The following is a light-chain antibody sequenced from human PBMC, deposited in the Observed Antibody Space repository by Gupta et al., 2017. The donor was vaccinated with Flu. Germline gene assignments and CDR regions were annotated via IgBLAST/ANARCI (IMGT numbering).Light chain of an antibody. CDR3: SSLTSSGTYV. CDR1: SSDIGNYNY. CDR2: GVS. J-gene: IGLJ1*01. V-gene: IGLV2-14*01. Sequence: QSALTQPASVSGSPGQSIAISCTGTSSDIGNYNYVSWYQQHPGKAPKLMVYGVSNRPSGVSDRFSGSKSGNTASLTISGLQTDDESDYYCSSLTSSGTYVLGSGTKVTVL.